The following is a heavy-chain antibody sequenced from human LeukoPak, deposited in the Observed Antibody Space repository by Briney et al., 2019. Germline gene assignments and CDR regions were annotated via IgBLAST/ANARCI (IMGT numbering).Heavy chain of an antibody. Sequence: ASVKVSCKVSGYTLTELSMHWVRQAPGKELEWMGGFDPEDGETIYAQKFQGRVTMTEDTSTDTAYMELSSLRSEDTAVYYCATVGYCSGGSCYGGVSDTGMNWFDPWGQGTLVTVSS. J-gene: IGHJ5*02. CDR1: GYTLTELS. CDR2: FDPEDGET. D-gene: IGHD2-15*01. CDR3: ATVGYCSGGSCYGGVSDTGMNWFDP. V-gene: IGHV1-24*01.